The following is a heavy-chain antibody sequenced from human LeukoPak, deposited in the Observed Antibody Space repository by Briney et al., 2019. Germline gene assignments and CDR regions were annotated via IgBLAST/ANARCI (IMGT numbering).Heavy chain of an antibody. V-gene: IGHV4-34*01. CDR2: INHSGST. CDR1: GGSFSGYY. CDR3: ARGNWNPFGY. J-gene: IGHJ4*02. Sequence: PSETLSLTCAVYGGSFSGYYWSWIRQPPGKGLEWIGEINHSGSTNYNPSLKSRVTISVDTSKNQFSLKLSSVTAADTAVHYCARGNWNPFGYWGQGTLVTVSS. D-gene: IGHD1-1*01.